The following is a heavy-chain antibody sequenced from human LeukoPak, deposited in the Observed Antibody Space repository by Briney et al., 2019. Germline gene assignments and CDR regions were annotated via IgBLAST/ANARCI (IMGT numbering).Heavy chain of an antibody. J-gene: IGHJ4*02. V-gene: IGHV4-34*01. CDR1: GGSFSGYY. Sequence: PSETLSLTCAVYGGSFSGYYWSWIRQPPGKGLEWIGEINHSGSTNYNPSLKSRVTISVDTSKNQFSLKLSSVTAADTAVYYCARAPINYFDYWGQGTLSPSPQ. D-gene: IGHD5-24*01. CDR3: ARAPINYFDY. CDR2: INHSGST.